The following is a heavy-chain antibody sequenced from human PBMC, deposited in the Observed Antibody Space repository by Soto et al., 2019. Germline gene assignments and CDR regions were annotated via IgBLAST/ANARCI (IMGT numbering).Heavy chain of an antibody. CDR2: INPNSGGT. Sequence: ASVKVSCKASGYTFTGYYMHWVRQAPGQGLEWMGWINPNSGGTNYAQKFQGWVTMTRDTSISTAYMELSRLRSDDTAVYYCARDRIAAAGSPVGYYYYMDVWGKGTTVTVSS. J-gene: IGHJ6*03. V-gene: IGHV1-2*04. CDR1: GYTFTGYY. CDR3: ARDRIAAAGSPVGYYYYMDV. D-gene: IGHD6-13*01.